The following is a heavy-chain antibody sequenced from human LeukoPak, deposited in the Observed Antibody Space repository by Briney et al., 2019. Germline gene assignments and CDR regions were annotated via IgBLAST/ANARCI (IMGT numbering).Heavy chain of an antibody. CDR1: GYTFTGYY. D-gene: IGHD3-10*01. J-gene: IGHJ5*02. CDR2: INPNSGNT. V-gene: IGHV1-18*04. Sequence: ASVKVSCKASGYTFTGYYMHWVRQAPGQGLEWMGWINPNSGNTNYAQKLQGRVTMTTDTSTSTAYMELRSLRSDDTAVYYCGRGLNWFDPWGQGTLVTVSS. CDR3: GRGLNWFDP.